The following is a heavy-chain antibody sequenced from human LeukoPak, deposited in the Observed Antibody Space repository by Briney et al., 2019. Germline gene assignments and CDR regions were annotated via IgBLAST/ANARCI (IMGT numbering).Heavy chain of an antibody. CDR2: ISYDGSNK. J-gene: IGHJ6*03. V-gene: IGHV3-30-3*01. Sequence: GGSLRLSCAASGFTFSSYAMHWVRQAPGKGLEWVAVISYDGSNKYYADSVKGRFTISRDNSKNTLYLQMNSLRAEDTAVYYCAAAAYYSNYYYYMDVWGKGPRSPSP. D-gene: IGHD3-22*01. CDR3: AAAAYYSNYYYYMDV. CDR1: GFTFSSYA.